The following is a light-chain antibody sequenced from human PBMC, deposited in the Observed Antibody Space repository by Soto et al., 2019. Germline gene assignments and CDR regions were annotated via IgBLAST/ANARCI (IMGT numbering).Light chain of an antibody. V-gene: IGLV1-44*01. CDR1: SSSIGSNS. Sequence: QSVLTQPPSASGTPGQRVTISCSGSSSSIGSNSVNWYQQLPRTAPKVLIYTNNQRPSGVPDRFSGSKFGTSASLAISGLQSEDEADYYCAAWDGSLNVYVFGTGTKLTVL. CDR3: AAWDGSLNVYV. J-gene: IGLJ1*01. CDR2: TNN.